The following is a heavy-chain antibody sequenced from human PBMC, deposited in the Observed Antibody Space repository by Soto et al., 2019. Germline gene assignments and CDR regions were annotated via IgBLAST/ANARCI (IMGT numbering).Heavy chain of an antibody. CDR3: ARDQITIAAAGRGYYGMDV. CDR2: IDPSDSYT. CDR1: GYSFTSYW. Sequence: GESLKISCKGSGYSFTSYWISWVRQMPGKGLEWMGRIDPSDSYTNYGPSFQGHVTISADKSISTAYLQWSSLKAADTAVYYCARDQITIAAAGRGYYGMDVWGQGTTVTVSS. J-gene: IGHJ6*02. D-gene: IGHD6-13*01. V-gene: IGHV5-10-1*01.